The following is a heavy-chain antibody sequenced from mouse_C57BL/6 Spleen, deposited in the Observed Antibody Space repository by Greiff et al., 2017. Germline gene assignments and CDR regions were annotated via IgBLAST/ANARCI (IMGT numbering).Heavy chain of an antibody. J-gene: IGHJ2*01. V-gene: IGHV14-2*01. CDR3: PAITTVVSYFDY. CDR1: GFNIKDYY. Sequence: VQLKESGAELVKPGASVKLSCTASGFNIKDYYMHWVKQRTEQGLEWIGRIDPEDGETKYAPKFQGKATITADTSSNTAYLQLSSLTSEDTAVYYCPAITTVVSYFDYWGQGTTLTVSS. D-gene: IGHD1-1*01. CDR2: IDPEDGET.